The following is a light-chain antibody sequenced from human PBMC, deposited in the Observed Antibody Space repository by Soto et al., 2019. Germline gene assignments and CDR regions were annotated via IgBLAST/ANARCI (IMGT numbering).Light chain of an antibody. CDR3: QHYNGYRWT. V-gene: IGKV1-5*01. CDR2: AAS. Sequence: DIQMTQSPSTLSASIGDRVTITCRASQSISTWLAWYQQKPGKAPKLLIYAASTLQSGVPSRFSGSGSGTEFTLTISSLQPEDFATYYCQHYNGYRWTFGQGTKVDIK. CDR1: QSISTW. J-gene: IGKJ1*01.